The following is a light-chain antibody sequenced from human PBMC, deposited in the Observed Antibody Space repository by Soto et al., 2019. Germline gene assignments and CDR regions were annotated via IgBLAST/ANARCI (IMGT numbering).Light chain of an antibody. CDR3: QPAASFPIT. V-gene: IGKV1-12*01. J-gene: IGKJ5*01. CDR2: TGS. CDR1: QGINNW. Sequence: DIQMSQSPSYVLASVGDRATSACRASQGINNWLPWYQQKPAKAPNLLIYTGSSLQSGVPSRFSGSGSGTDCTLTINSLQPEYFATYYCQPAASFPITFGQGTRVEIK.